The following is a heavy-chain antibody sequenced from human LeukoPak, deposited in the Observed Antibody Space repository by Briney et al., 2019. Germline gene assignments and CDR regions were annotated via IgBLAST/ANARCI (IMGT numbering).Heavy chain of an antibody. CDR3: SRGRALRSVYSSSHDAFDI. Sequence: GGSLRLSCAASGFTFSSYAMSWVRQAPGKGLEWVSAISGSGGSTYYADSVKGRFTISRDNSKNTLYLQMNSLRAEDTAVYYCSRGRALRSVYSSSHDAFDIWGQGTMVTVSS. V-gene: IGHV3-23*01. CDR2: ISGSGGST. J-gene: IGHJ3*02. CDR1: GFTFSSYA. D-gene: IGHD6-6*01.